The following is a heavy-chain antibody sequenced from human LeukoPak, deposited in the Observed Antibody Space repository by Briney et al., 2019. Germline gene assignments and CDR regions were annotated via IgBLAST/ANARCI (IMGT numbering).Heavy chain of an antibody. CDR3: AKTLPNDYDYIWGSYAQALDY. CDR2: ISYDGSNK. V-gene: IGHV3-30*18. D-gene: IGHD3-16*01. Sequence: PGGSLRLSCAASGFTFSSYGMHWVRQAPGEGLEWVAVISYDGSNKYYADSVKGRFTISRDNSKNTLYLQMNSLRAEDTAVYYCAKTLPNDYDYIWGSYAQALDYWGQGTLVTVSS. J-gene: IGHJ4*02. CDR1: GFTFSSYG.